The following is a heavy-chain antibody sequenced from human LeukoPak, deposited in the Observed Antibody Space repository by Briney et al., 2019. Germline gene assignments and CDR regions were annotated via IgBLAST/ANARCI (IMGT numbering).Heavy chain of an antibody. CDR2: ISSSSSYI. D-gene: IGHD3-22*01. V-gene: IGHV3-21*01. Sequence: GGSLGLSCAASGFTFSNYSMNWVRQAPGKGLEWVSSISSSSSYIYYADSVKGRFTISRDNAKNSLYLQMNSLRAEDTAVYYCARDRLIVVRLFDYCGQRTLVTVSS. J-gene: IGHJ4*02. CDR3: ARDRLIVVRLFDY. CDR1: GFTFSNYS.